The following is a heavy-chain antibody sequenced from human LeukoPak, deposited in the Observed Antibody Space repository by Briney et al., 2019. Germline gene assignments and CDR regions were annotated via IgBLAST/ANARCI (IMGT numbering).Heavy chain of an antibody. CDR1: GGSISSSSYY. D-gene: IGHD3-22*01. J-gene: IGHJ5*02. CDR3: AGSWAYYDSIWRGYWFGP. V-gene: IGHV4-39*01. Sequence: PSETLSLTCTVSGGSISSSSYYWGWIRQPPGKGLEWIGSIYYSGSTYYNPSLKSRVTISVDTSKNQFSLKLSSVTAADTAVYYCAGSWAYYDSIWRGYWFGPWGQGTLVTVSS. CDR2: IYYSGST.